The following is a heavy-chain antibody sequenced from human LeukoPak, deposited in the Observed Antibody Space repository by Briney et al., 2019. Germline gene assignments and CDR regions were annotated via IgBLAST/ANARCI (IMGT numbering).Heavy chain of an antibody. CDR3: ASLLPSSFAFDI. CDR2: IYYSGST. D-gene: IGHD2-2*01. Sequence: SETLSLTCTVSGGSISSYYWSWIRQPPGKGLEWIGYIYYSGSTNYNPSLKSRVTISVDTSKNQFSLKLSSVTAADTAVYYCASLLPSSFAFDIWDQGTMVTVSS. CDR1: GGSISSYY. V-gene: IGHV4-59*01. J-gene: IGHJ3*02.